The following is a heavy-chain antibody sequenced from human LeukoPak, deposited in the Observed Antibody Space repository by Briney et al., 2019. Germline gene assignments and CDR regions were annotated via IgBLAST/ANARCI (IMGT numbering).Heavy chain of an antibody. V-gene: IGHV5-51*01. Sequence: PGESLKISCTSSGYDFANSWIGLVRQMPGKGLEWMGIIYPRDSDTIYSPSFQCQVIISADKSIRTAYLRRSSLTASDTAIYYCARGERAMDTRKAGFDYWGQGTLVTVSS. CDR1: GYDFANSW. CDR2: IYPRDSDT. D-gene: IGHD5-24*01. CDR3: ARGERAMDTRKAGFDY. J-gene: IGHJ4*02.